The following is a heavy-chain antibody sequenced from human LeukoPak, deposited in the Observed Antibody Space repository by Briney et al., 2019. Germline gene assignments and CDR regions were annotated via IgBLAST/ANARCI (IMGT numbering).Heavy chain of an antibody. J-gene: IGHJ5*02. V-gene: IGHV3-30-3*01. Sequence: TGRSLRLSCAASGFTFSSYAMHWVRQAPGKGLEWVAVISYDGSNKYYADSVKGRFTISRDNAKNSLYLQMNSLRAEDTAVYYCARDHEENIVVVPAALGPWGQGTLVTVSS. CDR2: ISYDGSNK. CDR3: ARDHEENIVVVPAALGP. D-gene: IGHD2-2*01. CDR1: GFTFSSYA.